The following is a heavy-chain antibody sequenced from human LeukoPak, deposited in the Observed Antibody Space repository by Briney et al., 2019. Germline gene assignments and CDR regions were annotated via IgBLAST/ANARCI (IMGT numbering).Heavy chain of an antibody. Sequence: ASVKVSCKTSGYTFTNYDINWVRQATGQGLEWMGWMNPNSGNTGYAQKFQGRVTMTRNISTGTAYMELSSLRSEDTAVYYCARGSRSGDCWGQGTQVTVSS. CDR1: GYTFTNYD. CDR2: MNPNSGNT. D-gene: IGHD3-10*01. J-gene: IGHJ4*02. V-gene: IGHV1-8*01. CDR3: ARGSRSGDC.